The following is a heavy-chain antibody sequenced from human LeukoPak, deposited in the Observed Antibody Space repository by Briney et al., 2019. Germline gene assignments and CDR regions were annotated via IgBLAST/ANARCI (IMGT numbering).Heavy chain of an antibody. CDR3: ARRRFYSSSCYYLDY. D-gene: IGHD6-13*01. CDR2: IYPGDSDT. CDR1: GYSFPSYW. V-gene: IGHV5-51*01. Sequence: PGESLKISCKGSGYSFPSYWIDWVRQMPGKGLEWTGIIYPGDSDTRYSPSFQGQVTISADKSISTAYLQWSSLKASDTAMYYCARRRFYSSSCYYLDYWGQGTLVTVSS. J-gene: IGHJ4*02.